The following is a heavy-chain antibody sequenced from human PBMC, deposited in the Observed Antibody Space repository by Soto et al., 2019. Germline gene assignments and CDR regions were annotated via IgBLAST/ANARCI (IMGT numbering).Heavy chain of an antibody. CDR3: AKADGGHIAVAALPWHY. D-gene: IGHD6-19*01. CDR2: ISGSGGST. J-gene: IGHJ4*02. Sequence: PGGSLRLSCAASGFTFSSYAMSWVRQAPGKGLEWVSAISGSGGSTYYADSVKGRFTISRDNSKNTLYLQMNSLRAEDTAVYYCAKADGGHIAVAALPWHYWGQGTLVTVSS. V-gene: IGHV3-23*01. CDR1: GFTFSSYA.